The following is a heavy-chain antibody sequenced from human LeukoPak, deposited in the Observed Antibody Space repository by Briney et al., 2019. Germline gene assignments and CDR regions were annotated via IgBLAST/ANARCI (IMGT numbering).Heavy chain of an antibody. CDR1: GFTFDDYT. CDR2: ISWDGGST. J-gene: IGHJ4*02. Sequence: GGSLRLSCAASGFTFDDYTMHWVRQAPGKGLEWVSLISWDGGSTHYADSVKGRFTISRDNSKNSLYLQMNSLRTEDTALYYCVTGMATIKEGFDYWGQGTLVTVSS. CDR3: VTGMATIKEGFDY. D-gene: IGHD5-24*01. V-gene: IGHV3-43*01.